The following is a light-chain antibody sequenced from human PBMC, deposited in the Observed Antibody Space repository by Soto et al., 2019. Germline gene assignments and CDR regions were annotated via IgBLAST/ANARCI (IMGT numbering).Light chain of an antibody. CDR3: QQYGSSPET. J-gene: IGKJ2*01. V-gene: IGKV3-20*01. CDR1: QSVSSSY. CDR2: GAS. Sequence: EIVLTQSPGTLSLSPGERATLSCSASQSVSSSYLAWYQQKPGQAPRLLIYGASIRATGIPDRFSGSGSGTDFTLTISRLEPEDVAVYYCQQYGSSPETFGQGTKLEIK.